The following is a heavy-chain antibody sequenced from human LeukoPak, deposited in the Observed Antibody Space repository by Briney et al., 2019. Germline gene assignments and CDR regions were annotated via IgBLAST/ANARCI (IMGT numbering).Heavy chain of an antibody. J-gene: IGHJ4*02. CDR2: IYYSGST. Sequence: SETLSLTCTVSGGSISDYYWSWIRQPPGKGLEWIGHIYYSGSTNYNPSLKSRVAISVDPSKNQFSLNLSSVTAADTAVYYCARQGWGVDWGQGTLVTVSS. D-gene: IGHD3-10*01. CDR1: GGSISDYY. V-gene: IGHV4-59*08. CDR3: ARQGWGVD.